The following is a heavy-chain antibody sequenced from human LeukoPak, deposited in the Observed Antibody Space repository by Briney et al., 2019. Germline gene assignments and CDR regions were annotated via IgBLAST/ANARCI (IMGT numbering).Heavy chain of an antibody. V-gene: IGHV3-30*19. Sequence: GGSLRLSCAASGFTFSNYGIHWVRQAPGKGLEWVAVISFDGTHDFYADSVKGRFTISRDNSKNTLYLQMNSLRADDTAVYYCARARATVTRISSFDIWGQGTMVTVSS. J-gene: IGHJ3*02. CDR2: ISFDGTHD. D-gene: IGHD4-17*01. CDR3: ARARATVTRISSFDI. CDR1: GFTFSNYG.